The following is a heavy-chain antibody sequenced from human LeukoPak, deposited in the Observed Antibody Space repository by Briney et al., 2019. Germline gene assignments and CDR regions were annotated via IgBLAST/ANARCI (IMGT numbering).Heavy chain of an antibody. CDR3: AKDQDVVVPAAIIDY. Sequence: PGGSLRLSCAASGFTFSSYGMHWVRQAPGKGLEWVAFIRYDGSNKYYADSVKGRFTISRDNSKNTLYLQMNSLRAEDTAVCYCAKDQDVVVPAAIIDYWGQGTLVTVSS. V-gene: IGHV3-30*02. CDR2: IRYDGSNK. J-gene: IGHJ4*02. CDR1: GFTFSSYG. D-gene: IGHD2-2*01.